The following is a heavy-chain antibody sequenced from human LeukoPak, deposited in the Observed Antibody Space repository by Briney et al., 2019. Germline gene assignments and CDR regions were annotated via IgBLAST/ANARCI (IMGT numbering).Heavy chain of an antibody. D-gene: IGHD2-2*01. CDR3: ARDHDSPSSPWTIDP. CDR2: INHSGDT. CDR1: GYSIRRGYF. Sequence: PSETLSLTCTVSGYSIRRGYFWAWLRQPPGKGLEWIGSINHSGDTYYNPSLKSRVTISVDTSKNQFSLKLTSVTAADTAEYYCARDHDSPSSPWTIDPWGRGTLVTVSS. J-gene: IGHJ5*02. V-gene: IGHV4-38-2*02.